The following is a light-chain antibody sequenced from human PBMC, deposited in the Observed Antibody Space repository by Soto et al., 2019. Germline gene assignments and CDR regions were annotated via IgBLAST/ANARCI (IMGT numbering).Light chain of an antibody. CDR1: SSDVGGYNL. J-gene: IGLJ3*02. CDR3: SPYAGSNTFVL. CDR2: AVT. Sequence: QSALTQPRSASGSPGQSVTISCTRTSSDVGGYNLVSWYQQYPGQAPMLLIYAVTQRPSGVPDRLSGYKSGESASLHISGLQDEDEDEYYCSPYAGSNTFVLFGGGTQLTVL. V-gene: IGLV2-11*01.